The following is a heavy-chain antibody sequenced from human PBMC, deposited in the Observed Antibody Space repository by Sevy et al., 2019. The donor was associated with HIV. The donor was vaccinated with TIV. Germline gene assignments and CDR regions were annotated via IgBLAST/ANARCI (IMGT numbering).Heavy chain of an antibody. V-gene: IGHV1-58*01. J-gene: IGHJ6*02. Sequence: ASVKDSCKASGFTFNKSAVQWVRQARGQRLEWIGWIVVGSVNTNYAQKFQERVTITSDMSTSTAYMELSSLRSEDTAVYYCATESRGFCSGGSCSVDNGMDVWGQGTTVTVSS. CDR2: IVVGSVNT. CDR1: GFTFNKSA. CDR3: ATESRGFCSGGSCSVDNGMDV. D-gene: IGHD2-15*01.